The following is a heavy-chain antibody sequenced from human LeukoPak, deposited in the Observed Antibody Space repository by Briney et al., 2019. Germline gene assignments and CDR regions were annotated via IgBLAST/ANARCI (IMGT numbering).Heavy chain of an antibody. CDR3: ARGGPYDSGTFYFDY. CDR2: IYNSGST. Sequence: PSETLSLTCTVSGGSISTYYWSWLRQPPGKGLEWIGCIYNSGSTNYNPSLKSRVTISVDTYKNQFSLELSSVTAADSAVYYCARGGPYDSGTFYFDYWGQGTLVTVSS. J-gene: IGHJ4*02. CDR1: GGSISTYY. V-gene: IGHV4-59*01. D-gene: IGHD3-10*01.